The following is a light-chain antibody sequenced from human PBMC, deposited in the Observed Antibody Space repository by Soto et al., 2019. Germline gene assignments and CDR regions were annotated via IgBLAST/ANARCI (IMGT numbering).Light chain of an antibody. J-gene: IGLJ1*01. CDR1: SSDVGGYNY. CDR3: SSYTSSSTSYA. V-gene: IGLV2-14*01. Sequence: QSVLTQPASVSGSPGQSITISCTGTSSDVGGYNYVSWYQQHPGKAPKLMIYDVSNRPSGVSNRFSGSRSGNTASLTISGLQAEDEADYYCSSYTSSSTSYAFGTGTKAPS. CDR2: DVS.